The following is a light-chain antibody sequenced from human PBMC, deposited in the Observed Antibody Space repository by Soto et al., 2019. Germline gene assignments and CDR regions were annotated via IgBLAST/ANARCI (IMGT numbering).Light chain of an antibody. CDR2: GAS. CDR1: QSVTSSY. Sequence: EIVLTQSPGTLSLSLGERATLSCRASQSVTSSYLAWYQQKPGQAPRLLIYGASTRATGIPDRFSGSGSGTDFTLTVTRLEPEDFAVYYCQQYSRYSWTFGQGTKVEIK. CDR3: QQYSRYSWT. J-gene: IGKJ1*01. V-gene: IGKV3-20*01.